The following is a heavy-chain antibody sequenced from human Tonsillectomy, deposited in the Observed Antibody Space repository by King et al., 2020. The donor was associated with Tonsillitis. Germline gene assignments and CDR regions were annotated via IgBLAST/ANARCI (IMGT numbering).Heavy chain of an antibody. Sequence: VQLVESGGVVVQPGGSLRLSCAASGFTFDDYIMHWVRHTPGKGLEWVSFISWDGGSTNYADSVKGRFTISRDNSKNSLYLQMNSLRTEDTALYYCAKRGYSYGYFQRLGQGALLTVSS. J-gene: IGHJ1*01. D-gene: IGHD5-18*01. CDR2: ISWDGGST. CDR3: AKRGYSYGYFQR. V-gene: IGHV3-43*01. CDR1: GFTFDDYI.